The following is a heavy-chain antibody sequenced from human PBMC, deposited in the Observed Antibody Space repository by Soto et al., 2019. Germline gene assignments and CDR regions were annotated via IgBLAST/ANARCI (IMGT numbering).Heavy chain of an antibody. J-gene: IGHJ4*02. D-gene: IGHD4-17*01. CDR2: VNPKTGNT. CDR3: ARSDYDDLDY. CDR1: GYTFTNYD. V-gene: IGHV1-8*01. Sequence: QVQLVQSGSEVKKPGASVKVSCKASGYTFTNYDLHWVRQASGQGLEWMGWVNPKTGNTAYAQKFQGRVTMSRDTSVTAAYMELSSLTSEDTAVYFCARSDYDDLDYWGQGTRVTVSS.